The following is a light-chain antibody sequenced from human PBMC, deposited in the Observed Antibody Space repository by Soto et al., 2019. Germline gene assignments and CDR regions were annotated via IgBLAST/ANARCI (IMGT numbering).Light chain of an antibody. Sequence: QSALTQPPSASGSPGQSVTISCTGTSSDVGGHNYVSWYQQRPGKAPKLIIYEVTQRPSGVSDRFSGSKFGNTATLTVSGLQAEDEADYHCSSYAGINTLVFGGGTKLTVL. CDR2: EVT. V-gene: IGLV2-8*01. CDR3: SSYAGINTLV. J-gene: IGLJ2*01. CDR1: SSDVGGHNY.